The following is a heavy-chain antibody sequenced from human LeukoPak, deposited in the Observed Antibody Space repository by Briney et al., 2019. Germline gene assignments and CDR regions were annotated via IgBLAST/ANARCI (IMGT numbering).Heavy chain of an antibody. J-gene: IGHJ4*02. CDR1: GGSANSRYHY. CDR2: IYYSGST. V-gene: IGHV4-61*01. Sequence: SETLSLTCTVSGGSANSRYHYWSWVRQPPGKGLEWIGYIYYSGSTNYNPSLKSRVTILIDTSKNQFSLNLRSVTAADTAMYYCARSRYSSGWYYFDYWGQGTLVTVSS. CDR3: ARSRYSSGWYYFDY. D-gene: IGHD6-19*01.